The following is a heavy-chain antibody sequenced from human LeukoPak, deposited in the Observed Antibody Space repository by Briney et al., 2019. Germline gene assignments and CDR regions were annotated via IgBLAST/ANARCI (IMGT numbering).Heavy chain of an antibody. CDR3: ARGEGGYAFSRFDP. V-gene: IGHV3-21*01. Sequence: GGSLRLSCAASGFTFSSYSMNWVRQAPGKGLEWVSSISSSSSYIYYADSVKGRFTISRDNAKNSLYLQMNSLRAEDTAVYYCARGEGGYAFSRFDPWGQGTLVTVSS. CDR1: GFTFSSYS. CDR2: ISSSSSYI. D-gene: IGHD3-16*01. J-gene: IGHJ5*02.